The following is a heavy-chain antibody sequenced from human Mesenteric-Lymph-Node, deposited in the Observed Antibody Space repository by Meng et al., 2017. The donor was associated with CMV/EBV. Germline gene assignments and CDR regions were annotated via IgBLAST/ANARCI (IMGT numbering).Heavy chain of an antibody. CDR1: GASFSNYF. D-gene: IGHD6-6*01. V-gene: IGHV4-34*01. J-gene: IGHJ4*02. CDR2: INHSGST. Sequence: SLNCAVYGASFSNYFWRWIRQPPGKGLEWIGEINHSGSTSYNPSLKSRVTISVDTSKNQFSLNLNSVTAADTAVYYCAGGSRAPSYYWGQGTLVTVS. CDR3: AGGSRAPSYY.